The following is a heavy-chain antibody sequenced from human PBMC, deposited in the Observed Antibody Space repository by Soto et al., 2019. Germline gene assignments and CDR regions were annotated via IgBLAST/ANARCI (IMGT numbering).Heavy chain of an antibody. Sequence: AASVKVSCKASGYTFTGYYMHWVRQAPGQGLEWMGWINPNSGGTNYAQKFQGWVTMTRDTSISTAYMELSRLRSDDTAVYYCARDCSRTSCYVEGDAFDIWGQGTMVTVSS. J-gene: IGHJ3*02. CDR1: GYTFTGYY. D-gene: IGHD2-2*01. CDR3: ARDCSRTSCYVEGDAFDI. V-gene: IGHV1-2*04. CDR2: INPNSGGT.